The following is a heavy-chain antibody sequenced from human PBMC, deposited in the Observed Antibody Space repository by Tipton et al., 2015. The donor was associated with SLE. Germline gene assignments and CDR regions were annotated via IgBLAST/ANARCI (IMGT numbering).Heavy chain of an antibody. CDR1: GYSISSGSYY. D-gene: IGHD3-9*01. Sequence: TLSLTCAVSGYSISSGSYYWSWIRQPAGKGLEWIGRIYTSGSTNYNPSLKSRVTISVDTSKNQFSLKLSSVTAADTAVYYCARVARYDAFDIWGQGTMVTVSS. CDR3: ARVARYDAFDI. CDR2: IYTSGST. J-gene: IGHJ3*02. V-gene: IGHV4-61*02.